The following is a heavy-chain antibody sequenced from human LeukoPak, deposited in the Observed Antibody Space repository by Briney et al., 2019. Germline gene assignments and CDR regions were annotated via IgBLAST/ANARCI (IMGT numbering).Heavy chain of an antibody. Sequence: SETLSLTCTVSGGSISGYHWSWIRQPPGKGLEWIGYIYYSGSTNYNPSFKSRVTISVDTSKNQFSLKLSSVTAADTAVYYCARGGAAAAGNFDYWGQGTLVTVSS. D-gene: IGHD6-13*01. J-gene: IGHJ4*02. CDR1: GGSISGYH. V-gene: IGHV4-59*01. CDR3: ARGGAAAAGNFDY. CDR2: IYYSGST.